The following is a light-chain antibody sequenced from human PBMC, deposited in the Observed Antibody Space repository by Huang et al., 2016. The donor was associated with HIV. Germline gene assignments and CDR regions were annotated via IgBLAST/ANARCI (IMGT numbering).Light chain of an antibody. V-gene: IGKV2D-29*02. CDR1: GSLLHSDGKTC. J-gene: IGKJ2*01. Sequence: IVMTQTPLSLSVTPGQPASISCKSSGSLLHSDGKTCLCWYLQKPGQSPQLLIHEVSTRFSGVPDRFSGSGSGTDVKLNISRVEAEDVGIYYCMQTIQLPYTFGQGAKLEIK. CDR2: EVS. CDR3: MQTIQLPYT.